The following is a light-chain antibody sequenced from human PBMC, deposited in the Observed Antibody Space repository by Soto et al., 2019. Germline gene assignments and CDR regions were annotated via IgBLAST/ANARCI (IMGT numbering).Light chain of an antibody. CDR1: QSVSSSX. CDR2: GAS. CDR3: QQYGSSQGWT. V-gene: IGKV3-20*01. J-gene: IGKJ1*01. Sequence: EIVLTQSPGTLSLXPGERATLSCRASQSVSSSXLAWYQQKPGQAPRLLIYGASSRATGIPDRFSGSGSGTDFTLTISRLEPEDFAVYYCQQYGSSQGWTFGQGTKVEIK.